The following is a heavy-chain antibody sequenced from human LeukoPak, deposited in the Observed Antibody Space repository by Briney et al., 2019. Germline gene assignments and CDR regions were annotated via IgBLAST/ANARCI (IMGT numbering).Heavy chain of an antibody. D-gene: IGHD3-10*01. Sequence: SETLSLTCTVSGGSISSYYWSWIRQPPGKGLEWIGYIYYSGSTNYNPSLKSRVTISVDTSKNQFSLKLSSVTAADTAVYYCATVPMVRGVMSCWGQGTLVTVSS. CDR2: IYYSGST. V-gene: IGHV4-59*01. J-gene: IGHJ4*02. CDR3: ATVPMVRGVMSC. CDR1: GGSISSYY.